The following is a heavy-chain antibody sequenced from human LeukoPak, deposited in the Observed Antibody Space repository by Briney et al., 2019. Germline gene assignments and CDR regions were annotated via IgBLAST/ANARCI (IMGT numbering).Heavy chain of an antibody. J-gene: IGHJ4*02. V-gene: IGHV4-59*01. CDR2: IYYSGST. Sequence: PSETLSLTCTVSGGSISNYYWSWIRQPPGKGLEWIGYIYYSGSTNYNPSLKSRVTISVDTSKNQFSLKLSSVTAADTAVYYCARGILTGYDYWGQGTLVTVSS. CDR1: GGSISNYY. D-gene: IGHD3-9*01. CDR3: ARGILTGYDY.